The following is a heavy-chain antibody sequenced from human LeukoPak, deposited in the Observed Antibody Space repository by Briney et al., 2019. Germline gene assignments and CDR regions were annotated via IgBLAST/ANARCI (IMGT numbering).Heavy chain of an antibody. CDR1: GFTFSSYW. CDR3: ASGYDFWSGYFGLDY. J-gene: IGHJ4*02. CDR2: IKQDGSEK. V-gene: IGHV3-7*01. Sequence: GGSLRLSCAASGFTFSSYWMSWVRQAPGKGLEWVANIKQDGSEKYYVDSVKGRFTISRDNAKNSLYLQMNGLRAEDTAVYYCASGYDFWSGYFGLDYWGQGTLVTVSS. D-gene: IGHD3-3*01.